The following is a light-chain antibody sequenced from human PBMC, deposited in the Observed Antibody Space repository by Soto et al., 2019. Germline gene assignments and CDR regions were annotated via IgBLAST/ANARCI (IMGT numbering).Light chain of an antibody. V-gene: IGKV1-39*01. CDR2: AAS. CDR1: HSISSY. Sequence: DIQMAQSPSSLGASLGDGVTITCRASHSISSYLNWYQQKPGKAPKLLIYAASSLDSGVPSRFSGSGSGTDFTLTISSLQPEDFASYYCQQSYSSPRTFGQGTKVDIK. CDR3: QQSYSSPRT. J-gene: IGKJ1*01.